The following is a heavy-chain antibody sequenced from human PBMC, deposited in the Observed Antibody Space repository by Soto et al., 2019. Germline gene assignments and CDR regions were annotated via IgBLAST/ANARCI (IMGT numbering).Heavy chain of an antibody. CDR2: ISYDGSNK. CDR1: GFTFSSYG. D-gene: IGHD2-15*01. CDR3: AKDHGGMGDNFDY. Sequence: GGSLRLSCAASGFTFSSYGMHWVRQAPGKGLEWVAVISYDGSNKYYADSVKGRFTISRDNSKNTLYLQMNSLRAEDTAVYYCAKDHGGMGDNFDYWGQGTLVTVSS. V-gene: IGHV3-30*18. J-gene: IGHJ4*02.